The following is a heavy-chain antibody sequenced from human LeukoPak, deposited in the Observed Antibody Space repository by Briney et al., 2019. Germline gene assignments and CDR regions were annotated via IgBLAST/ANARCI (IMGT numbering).Heavy chain of an antibody. CDR2: ISSSSSYT. V-gene: IGHV3-11*05. Sequence: PGGSLRLSCAASGFTFSDYYMSWIRQAPGKGLEWVSYISSSSSYTDYADSVKGRFTISRDNAKNSLNLQMNSLRAKDTAVYYCARDSGYSGYSDYWGQGTLVTVSS. CDR1: GFTFSDYY. J-gene: IGHJ4*02. CDR3: ARDSGYSGYSDY. D-gene: IGHD5-12*01.